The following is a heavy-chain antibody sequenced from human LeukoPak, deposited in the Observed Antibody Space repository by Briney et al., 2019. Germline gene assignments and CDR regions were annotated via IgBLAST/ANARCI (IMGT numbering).Heavy chain of an antibody. J-gene: IGHJ4*02. CDR2: IYYSGST. Sequence: SETLSLTCTVSGGSISSYYWSWIRQPPGKGLEWIGYIYYSGSTNYNPSLKSRVTISVDTSKNQFSLKLSSVTAADTAVYYCARGGNYYDSSGYQDYRGQGTLVTVSS. CDR3: ARGGNYYDSSGYQDY. CDR1: GGSISSYY. V-gene: IGHV4-59*01. D-gene: IGHD3-22*01.